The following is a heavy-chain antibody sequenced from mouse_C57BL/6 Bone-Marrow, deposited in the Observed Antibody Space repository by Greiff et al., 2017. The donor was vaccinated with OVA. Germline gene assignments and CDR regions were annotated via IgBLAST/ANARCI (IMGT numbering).Heavy chain of an antibody. J-gene: IGHJ3*01. Sequence: VQLKESGPELVKPGDSVKISCEASGYSFTGYFMNWVMQSHGKSLEWIGRINPYNGDTFYNQKFKGKATLTVDKSSSTAHMELRSLTSEDSAVYYCARGGYYGSSSAWFAYWGQGTLVTVSA. CDR2: INPYNGDT. V-gene: IGHV1-20*01. D-gene: IGHD1-1*01. CDR1: GYSFTGYF. CDR3: ARGGYYGSSSAWFAY.